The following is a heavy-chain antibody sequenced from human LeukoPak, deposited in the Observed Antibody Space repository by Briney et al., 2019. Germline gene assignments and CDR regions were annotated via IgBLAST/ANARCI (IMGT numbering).Heavy chain of an antibody. CDR2: ISCDGSNK. V-gene: IGHV3-30-3*01. CDR1: GFTFSSYA. CDR3: AREYYYDSSGLNWFDP. D-gene: IGHD3-22*01. J-gene: IGHJ5*02. Sequence: PGRSLRLSCAASGFTFSSYAMHWVRQAPGKGLEWVAVISCDGSNKYYADSVKGRFTISRDNSKNTLYLQMNSLRAEDTAVYYCAREYYYDSSGLNWFDPWGQGTLVTVSS.